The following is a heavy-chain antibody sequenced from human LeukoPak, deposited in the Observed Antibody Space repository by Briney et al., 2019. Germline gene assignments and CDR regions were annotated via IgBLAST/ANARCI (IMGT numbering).Heavy chain of an antibody. Sequence: GGSLRLSCAASGFTFSAYRMSWVRQAPGKGLEWVANIKQDGSDKNHVDSVKGRFTISRDNAKNTLYLQMNSLRAEDTALYYCARDGTFRLDYWGQGTLVSVSS. CDR2: IKQDGSDK. V-gene: IGHV3-7*05. J-gene: IGHJ4*02. CDR1: GFTFSAYR. D-gene: IGHD1-26*01. CDR3: ARDGTFRLDY.